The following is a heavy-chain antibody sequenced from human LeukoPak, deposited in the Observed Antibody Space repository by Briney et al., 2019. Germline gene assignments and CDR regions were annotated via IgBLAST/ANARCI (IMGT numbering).Heavy chain of an antibody. Sequence: GGSLRLSCAASGFTFSNAWMSWVRQAPGKGLEWVGRIKSKTDGGTTDYAAPVKGRFTISRDDSKNMLYLQMNSLKTEDTAVYYCTTSKGYCSSTSCYVDYWGQGTLVTVSS. V-gene: IGHV3-15*01. J-gene: IGHJ4*02. CDR2: IKSKTDGGTT. CDR3: TTSKGYCSSTSCYVDY. CDR1: GFTFSNAW. D-gene: IGHD2-2*01.